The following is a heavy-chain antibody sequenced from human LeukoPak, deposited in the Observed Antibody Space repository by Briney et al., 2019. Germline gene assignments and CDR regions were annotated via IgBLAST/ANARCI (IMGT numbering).Heavy chain of an antibody. J-gene: IGHJ4*02. CDR1: GFTFSSYW. CDR3: ARDLSEQWLANDEGCFDY. D-gene: IGHD6-19*01. CDR2: INSDGSST. Sequence: QPGGSLRLSCAASGFTFSSYWMHWVRQAPGKGLVWVARINSDGSSTSYADSVKGRFTISRDNAKNTLYLQMNSLRAEDTAVYYCARDLSEQWLANDEGCFDYWGQGTLVTVSS. V-gene: IGHV3-74*01.